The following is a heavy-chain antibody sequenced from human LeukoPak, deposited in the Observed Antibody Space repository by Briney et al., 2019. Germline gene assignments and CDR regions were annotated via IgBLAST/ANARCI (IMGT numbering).Heavy chain of an antibody. CDR3: AREKNPFEDSSGYIDY. V-gene: IGHV4-31*03. CDR2: IYYSGST. D-gene: IGHD3-22*01. Sequence: PSETLSLTCTVSGGSISSGGYYWSWIRQHPGKGLEWIGYIYYSGSTYYNPSLKSRVTISVDTSKNQFSLKLSSVTAADTAVCYCAREKNPFEDSSGYIDYWGQGTLVTVSS. J-gene: IGHJ4*02. CDR1: GGSISSGGYY.